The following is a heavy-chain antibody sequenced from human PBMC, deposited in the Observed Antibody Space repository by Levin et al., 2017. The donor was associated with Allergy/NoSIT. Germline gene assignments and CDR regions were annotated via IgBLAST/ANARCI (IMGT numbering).Heavy chain of an antibody. CDR1: GFTFSDYY. V-gene: IGHV3-11*01. CDR2: ISSSGSTI. J-gene: IGHJ3*02. D-gene: IGHD3-3*01. Sequence: GESLKISCAASGFTFSDYYMSWIRQAPGKGLEWVSYISSSGSTIYYADSVKGRFTISRDNAKNSLYLQMNSLRAEDTAVYYCARRISTIFGVGIMWDAFDIWGQGTMVTVSS. CDR3: ARRISTIFGVGIMWDAFDI.